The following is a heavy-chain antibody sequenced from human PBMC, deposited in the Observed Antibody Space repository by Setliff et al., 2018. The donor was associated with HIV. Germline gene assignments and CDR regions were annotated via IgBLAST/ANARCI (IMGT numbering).Heavy chain of an antibody. CDR3: ARDLFRWAAAGPNYFDS. V-gene: IGHV1-69*05. D-gene: IGHD6-13*01. CDR1: GGTFSSYA. Sequence: SVKVSCKASGGTFSSYAISWVRQAPGQGLEWMGGIIPIFGTANYAQKFQGRVTMTTDTTTSTAYMELRSLRSDDTAVYYCARDLFRWAAAGPNYFDSWGQGTLVTVSS. J-gene: IGHJ4*02. CDR2: IIPIFGTA.